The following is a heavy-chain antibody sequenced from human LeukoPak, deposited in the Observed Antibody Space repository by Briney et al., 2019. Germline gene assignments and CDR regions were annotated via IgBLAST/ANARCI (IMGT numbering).Heavy chain of an antibody. J-gene: IGHJ5*02. Sequence: SETLSLTCTVSGSSISSSSYYWGWIRQPPGKGLEWIGSIYYSGSTYYNPSLKSRVTISVDTSKNQFSLKLSSVTAADTAVYYCAREAVTYYYSAPSFDPWGQGTLVTVSS. CDR1: GSSISSSSYY. CDR2: IYYSGST. V-gene: IGHV4-39*07. CDR3: AREAVTYYYSAPSFDP. D-gene: IGHD3-10*01.